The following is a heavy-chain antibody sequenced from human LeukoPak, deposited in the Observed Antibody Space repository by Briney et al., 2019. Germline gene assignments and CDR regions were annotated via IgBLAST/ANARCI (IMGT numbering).Heavy chain of an antibody. D-gene: IGHD3-10*01. CDR1: GYSISSGYY. CDR3: ARESNYHGSGTGWFDP. CDR2: IYHSGST. V-gene: IGHV4-38-2*02. J-gene: IGHJ5*02. Sequence: SETLSLTCTVSGYSISSGYYWGWIRQPPGKGLEWIGSIYHSGSTYYNPSLKSRITISVDTSKNQLSLKLSSVTAADTALYYCARESNYHGSGTGWFDPWGQGTLVTVSS.